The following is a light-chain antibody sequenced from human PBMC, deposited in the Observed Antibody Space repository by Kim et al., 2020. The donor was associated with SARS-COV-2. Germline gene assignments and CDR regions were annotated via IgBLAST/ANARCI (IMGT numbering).Light chain of an antibody. CDR3: QQYDDWPPWT. J-gene: IGKJ1*01. CDR2: GAS. V-gene: IGKV3-15*01. Sequence: PPGETATLSCRASQSVSSNVAWYQQKPGQAPRLLIYGASTRATGIPARFSGSGSGTDFTLTISSLQSEDLAVYHCQQYDDWPPWTFGQGTKVDIK. CDR1: QSVSSN.